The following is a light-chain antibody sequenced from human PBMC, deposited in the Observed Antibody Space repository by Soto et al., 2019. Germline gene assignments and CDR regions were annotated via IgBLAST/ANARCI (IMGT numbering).Light chain of an antibody. J-gene: IGKJ3*01. Sequence: IVMTQSPLSLPVTPGEPASISCRSSQSLLHSDGYNHLDWYLQKPGQSLQLLNYLGSNLACGVPDRFSGSGSRTDFTLKISRVEADDVGVYYCMQALQTPCTFGTGTKVDIK. CDR2: LGS. CDR3: MQALQTPCT. CDR1: QSLLHSDGYNH. V-gene: IGKV2-28*01.